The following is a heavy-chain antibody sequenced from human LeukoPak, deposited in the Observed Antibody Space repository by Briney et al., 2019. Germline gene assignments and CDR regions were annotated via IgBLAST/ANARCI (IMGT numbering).Heavy chain of an antibody. CDR3: VTLYSSTWPIY. CDR2: IYPGDSDT. J-gene: IGHJ4*02. D-gene: IGHD6-13*01. V-gene: IGHV5-51*01. Sequence: GESLKISCKASGYSFTSYWIGWVRPMPGKGLEWMGIIYPGDSDTRYSPSFQGQVTISVDKSISTAYLQWSSLKASDTAMYYCVTLYSSTWPIYWGQGTLVTVSS. CDR1: GYSFTSYW.